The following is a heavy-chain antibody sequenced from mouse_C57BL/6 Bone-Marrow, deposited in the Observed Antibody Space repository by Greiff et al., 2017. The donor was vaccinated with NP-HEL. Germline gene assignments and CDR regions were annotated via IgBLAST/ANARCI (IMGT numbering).Heavy chain of an antibody. CDR3: TRGPVVAPYYAMDY. V-gene: IGHV1-15*01. CDR2: IDPETGGT. D-gene: IGHD1-1*01. CDR1: GYTFTDYE. Sequence: VQLQQSGAELVRPGASVTLSCKASGYTFTDYEMHWVKQTPVHGLEWIGAIDPETGGTAYNQKFKGKAILTADKSSSTAYMELRSLTSEDSAVYYCTRGPVVAPYYAMDYWGQGTSVTVSS. J-gene: IGHJ4*01.